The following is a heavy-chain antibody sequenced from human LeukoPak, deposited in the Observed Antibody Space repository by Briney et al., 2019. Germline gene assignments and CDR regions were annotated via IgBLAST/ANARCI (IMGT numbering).Heavy chain of an antibody. D-gene: IGHD1-26*01. V-gene: IGHV4-34*01. J-gene: IGHJ3*02. CDR1: GGSFSGYY. CDR2: INHSGST. Sequence: SETLSLTCAVYGGSFSGYYWSWIRQPPGKGLEWIGEINHSGSTNYNPSLKSRVTKSVDTSKNQFSLKLSSVTATDTAVYFCATNRAGTYDRPFDIWGQGTMVTVSS. CDR3: ATNRAGTYDRPFDI.